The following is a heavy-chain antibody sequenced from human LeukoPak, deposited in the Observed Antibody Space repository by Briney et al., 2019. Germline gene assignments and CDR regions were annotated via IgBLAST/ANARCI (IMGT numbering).Heavy chain of an antibody. CDR1: GFSFSSYA. J-gene: IGHJ4*02. CDR2: ISGSGANT. Sequence: GGSLRLSCAASGFSFSSYAMSWVRQAPGKGLEWVAAISGSGANTYYADSVKGRFTISRDNTKDTLYLQMNTLRAEDTAVYYCAKRPSRYCFGGGCYFNYWGQGTLVTVSS. CDR3: AKRPSRYCFGGGCYFNY. V-gene: IGHV3-23*01. D-gene: IGHD3-16*01.